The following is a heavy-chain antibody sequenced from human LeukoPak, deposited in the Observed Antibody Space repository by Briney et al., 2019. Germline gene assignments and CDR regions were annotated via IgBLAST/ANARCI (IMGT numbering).Heavy chain of an antibody. D-gene: IGHD5-18*01. V-gene: IGHV4-59*01. CDR1: GGSISSYY. CDR2: IYYSGST. CDR3: ARARGGGYGYDFDY. Sequence: SETLSLTCTVSGGSISSYYRSWIRQPPGKGLEWIGYIYYSGSTNYNPSLKSRVTISVDTSKIQFSLNLYSVTAADTAVYYCARARGGGYGYDFDYWGQGTLVTVSS. J-gene: IGHJ4*02.